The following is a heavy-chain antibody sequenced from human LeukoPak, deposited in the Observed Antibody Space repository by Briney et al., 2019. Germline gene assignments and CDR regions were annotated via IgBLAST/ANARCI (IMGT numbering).Heavy chain of an antibody. V-gene: IGHV4-59*01. CDR2: IYYSGST. CDR1: GGSISSYY. D-gene: IGHD2-15*01. Sequence: TSETLSLTCTVSGGSISSYYWSWIRQPPGKGLEWIGYIYYSGSTNYNPSLKSRVTISVDTSENQFSLKLSSVTAADTAVYYCARDLLGGYCSGGSCYSSGPIDPWGQGTLVTVSS. J-gene: IGHJ5*02. CDR3: ARDLLGGYCSGGSCYSSGPIDP.